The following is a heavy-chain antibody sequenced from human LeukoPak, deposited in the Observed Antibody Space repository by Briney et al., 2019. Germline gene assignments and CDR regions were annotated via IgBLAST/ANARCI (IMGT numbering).Heavy chain of an antibody. D-gene: IGHD3-22*01. CDR2: FDPEDGET. CDR3: ATEVYYDSSGTAGAFDI. J-gene: IGHJ3*02. Sequence: ASVRVSCKVSGYTLTELSMHWVRQAPGKGLEWMGGFDPEDGETIYAQKFQGRVTMTEDTSTDTAYMELSSLRSEDTAVYYCATEVYYDSSGTAGAFDIWGQGTMVTVSS. CDR1: GYTLTELS. V-gene: IGHV1-24*01.